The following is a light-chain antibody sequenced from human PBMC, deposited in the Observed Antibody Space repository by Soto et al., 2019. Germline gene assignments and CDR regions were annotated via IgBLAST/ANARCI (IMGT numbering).Light chain of an antibody. Sequence: DIQMTQSPSTLSASVGDRVTITCRASQSISSWLAWYQQKPGKAPKLLIYKASSLESGVPSRFSGSGSGTEFTLTIRSLQPDDFATYYCQQYNSYPLTFGGGPKVEIK. CDR1: QSISSW. V-gene: IGKV1-5*03. J-gene: IGKJ4*01. CDR2: KAS. CDR3: QQYNSYPLT.